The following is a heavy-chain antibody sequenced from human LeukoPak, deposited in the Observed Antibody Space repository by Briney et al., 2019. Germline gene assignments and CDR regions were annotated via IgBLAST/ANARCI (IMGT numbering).Heavy chain of an antibody. CDR3: AKGHYDILTGPFDY. D-gene: IGHD3-9*01. CDR1: GFTFDDYA. V-gene: IGHV3-9*01. CDR2: ISWNSGSI. J-gene: IGHJ4*02. Sequence: PGRSLRLSCAASGFTFDDYAMHWVRQAPGKGLEWVSGISWNSGSIGYADSVKGRFTISRDNAKNSLYLQMNSPRAEDTALHYCAKGHYDILTGPFDYWGQGTLVTVSS.